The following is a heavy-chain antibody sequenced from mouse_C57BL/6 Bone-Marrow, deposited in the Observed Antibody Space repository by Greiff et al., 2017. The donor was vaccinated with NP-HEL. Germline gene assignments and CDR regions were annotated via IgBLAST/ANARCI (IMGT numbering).Heavy chain of an antibody. CDR3: SRERWTTAYYYAMDY. CDR2: INPYNGDT. Sequence: VQLQQSGPELVKPGDSVKISCKASGYSFTGYFMNWVMQSHGKSLEWIGRINPYNGDTFYNQKFNGKATLTVDKSSSTAHMELRSLTSEDSAVYYCSRERWTTAYYYAMDYWGQGTSVTVSS. D-gene: IGHD1-2*01. V-gene: IGHV1-20*01. J-gene: IGHJ4*01. CDR1: GYSFTGYF.